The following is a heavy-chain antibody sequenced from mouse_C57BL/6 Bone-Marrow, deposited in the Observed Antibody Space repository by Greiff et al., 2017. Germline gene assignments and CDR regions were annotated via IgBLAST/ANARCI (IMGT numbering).Heavy chain of an antibody. V-gene: IGHV14-4*01. CDR1: GFNIKDDY. Sequence: VQLQQSGAELVRPGASVKLSCTASGFNIKDDYMHWVKQRPEQGLEWIGWIDPENGDTEYASKFQGKATITADTASNTAYLQLSSLTSEDTAVYYCTTGAYYYGSSYVYFDYWGQGTTLTVSS. J-gene: IGHJ2*01. CDR3: TTGAYYYGSSYVYFDY. CDR2: IDPENGDT. D-gene: IGHD1-1*01.